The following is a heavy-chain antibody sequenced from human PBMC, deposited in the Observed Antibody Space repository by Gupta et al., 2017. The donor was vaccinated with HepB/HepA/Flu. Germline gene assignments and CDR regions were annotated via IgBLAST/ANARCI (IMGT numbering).Heavy chain of an antibody. CDR2: ISYDGSKL. D-gene: IGHD6-19*01. V-gene: IGHV3-30*18. CDR3: AKDSSKSVVGHREMDV. Sequence: QAQLVESGGGVVQPGRSLRLSCAASGFSFENYGMHWVRQAPGKGLEGVALISYDGSKLYHADSVRGRFTISRDNSKNTLYLQMDNLRPEDTAIYYCAKDSSKSVVGHREMDVWGQGTSVTVTS. J-gene: IGHJ6*02. CDR1: GFSFENYG.